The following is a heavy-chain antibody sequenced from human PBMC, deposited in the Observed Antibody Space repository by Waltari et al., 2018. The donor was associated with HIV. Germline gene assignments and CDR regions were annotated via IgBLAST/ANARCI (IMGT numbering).Heavy chain of an antibody. J-gene: IGHJ4*02. CDR1: GFDFNTYT. D-gene: IGHD2-21*02. CDR3: ALTDAHFDY. CDR2: VSPTNYI. Sequence: EVQLEQSAGGLVKTGGSLSLSCVTSGFDFNTYTLHWIRQAPGKGLDWVSSVSPTNYIYYADSVRGRFTVSRDNVKKSLYLQMNRLRVDDSALYFCALTDAHFDYWGRGSRVTVSS. V-gene: IGHV3-21*02.